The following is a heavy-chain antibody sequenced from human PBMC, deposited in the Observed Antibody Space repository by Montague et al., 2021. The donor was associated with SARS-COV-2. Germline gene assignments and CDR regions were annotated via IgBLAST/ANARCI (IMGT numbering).Heavy chain of an antibody. D-gene: IGHD3-22*01. CDR1: GGSITDHY. CDR2: ISSNGKT. J-gene: IGHJ2*01. CDR3: ARQGYYDSAGYHWHLDL. Sequence: SETLSLPCTVSGGSITDHYRSWIRQSPGKGLEWIGYISSNGKTNYNPSLKSRVTLSADASRNEFSLKLDSVTAADTAVYFCARQGYYDSAGYHWHLDLWGRGMLVTVSS. V-gene: IGHV4-59*08.